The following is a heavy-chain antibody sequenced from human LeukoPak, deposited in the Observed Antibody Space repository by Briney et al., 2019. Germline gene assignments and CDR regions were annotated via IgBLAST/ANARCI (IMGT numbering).Heavy chain of an antibody. Sequence: PGGSLRLSCAASGFTFSSYAMSWVRQAPGKGLEWVSAISGRGGGISTYYADFVKGRFTISRDNSKNTLFLQMNSLTAEDTAVYYCTKHASYYYGSGDDYWGQGTLVTVSS. CDR3: TKHASYYYGSGDDY. CDR1: GFTFSSYA. V-gene: IGHV3-23*01. CDR2: ISGRGGGIST. D-gene: IGHD3-10*01. J-gene: IGHJ4*02.